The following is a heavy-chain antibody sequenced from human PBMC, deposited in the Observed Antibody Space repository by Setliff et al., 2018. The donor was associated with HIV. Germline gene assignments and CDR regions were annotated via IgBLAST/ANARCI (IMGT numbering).Heavy chain of an antibody. J-gene: IGHJ6*03. CDR2: INPAGNPT. CDR3: AREVVPAAMRYYYYMDV. V-gene: IGHV1-46*01. CDR1: GYTFTSDY. Sequence: ASVKVSCKASGYTFTSDYIHWVRQAPGQGLEWMGIINPAGNPTSYAQKFQGRLTMTRDTSTNTVYMELSSLRSEDTAVYYCAREVVPAAMRYYYYMDVWGKGTTVTVS. D-gene: IGHD2-2*01.